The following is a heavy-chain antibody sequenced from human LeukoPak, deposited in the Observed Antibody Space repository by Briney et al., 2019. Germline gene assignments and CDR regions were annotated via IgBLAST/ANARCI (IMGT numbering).Heavy chain of an antibody. Sequence: ASVKVSCKVSGYTLTGLSMHWVRQAPGKGLEWMGGFDPEDGETIYAQKFQGRVTMTEDTSTDTAYMELSSLRSEDTAVYYCATYGDYVNGVPYYYYYHGMDVWGQGTTVTVSS. D-gene: IGHD4-17*01. CDR3: ATYGDYVNGVPYYYYYHGMDV. CDR1: GYTLTGLS. V-gene: IGHV1-24*01. CDR2: FDPEDGET. J-gene: IGHJ6*02.